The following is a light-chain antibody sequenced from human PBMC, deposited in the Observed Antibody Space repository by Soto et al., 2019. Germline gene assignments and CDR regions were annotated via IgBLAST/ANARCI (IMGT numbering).Light chain of an antibody. V-gene: IGKV1-9*01. CDR2: TAS. Sequence: DIQLTQSPSFLSASVGDRVTVTCRASQAINSYLAWYQQTPGKAPKLLIYTASTLQSGVPSRFSGSGSGTEFTLTITSLQPEDFAAYYCQQLYTYPLTFGGGTKVEIK. CDR3: QQLYTYPLT. J-gene: IGKJ4*01. CDR1: QAINSY.